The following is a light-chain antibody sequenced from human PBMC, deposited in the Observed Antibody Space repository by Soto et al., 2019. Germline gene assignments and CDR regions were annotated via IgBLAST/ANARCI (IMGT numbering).Light chain of an antibody. CDR3: QQYNNWPFT. Sequence: EIVMTQSPATLSVSPGERATLSCRAGQSVNSHLAWYQQKPGQAPRLLIYGASTRATGIPARFSGSGSGTEFTLTISSLQSEDCAVYYCQQYNNWPFTFGPGTKVDIK. CDR1: QSVNSH. CDR2: GAS. J-gene: IGKJ3*01. V-gene: IGKV3-15*01.